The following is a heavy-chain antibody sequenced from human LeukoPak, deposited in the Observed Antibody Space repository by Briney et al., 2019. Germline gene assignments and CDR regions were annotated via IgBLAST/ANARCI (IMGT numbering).Heavy chain of an antibody. J-gene: IGHJ4*02. CDR3: ARGPSEYFDFIIGYDY. CDR2: IIPNSGAT. V-gene: IGHV1-2*02. CDR1: GYTFTGYY. D-gene: IGHD3-3*01. Sequence: ASVKLSCKASGYTFTGYYIHWVRQAPGQGLEYMGWIIPNSGATNYAQKFQGRVTMTRDTSISTAYLELSRLRSDDTAVYYCARGPSEYFDFIIGYDYWGQGTLVTVSS.